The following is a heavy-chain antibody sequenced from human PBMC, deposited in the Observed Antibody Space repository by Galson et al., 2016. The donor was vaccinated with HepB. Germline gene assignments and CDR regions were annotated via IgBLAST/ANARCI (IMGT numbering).Heavy chain of an antibody. V-gene: IGHV1-18*01. J-gene: IGHJ4*02. CDR3: ARVAAQEVSLGDSYSGIFYFDF. Sequence: SVKVSCKASGYTFPTFGITWVRQAPGHGLEWMGWISAYNLTRRSSRKFQGRVAITTDTSTNTAYMELRSLTADDTAIYFCARVAAQEVSLGDSYSGIFYFDFWGQGSLVNVYS. CDR1: GYTFPTFG. D-gene: IGHD2-21*02. CDR2: ISAYNLTR.